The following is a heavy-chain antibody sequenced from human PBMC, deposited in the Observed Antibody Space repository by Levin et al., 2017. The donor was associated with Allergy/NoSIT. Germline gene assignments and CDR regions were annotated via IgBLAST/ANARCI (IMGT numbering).Heavy chain of an antibody. CDR3: ARGLYYYASGSAPPNHDDAFDI. Sequence: SQTLSLTCAVYGGSFSGYYWSWIRQPPGKGLEWIGEINHSGSTNYNPSLKSRVTISVDTSKNQFSLKLSSVTAADTAVYYCARGLYYYASGSAPPNHDDAFDIWGQGTMVTVSS. V-gene: IGHV4-34*01. CDR1: GGSFSGYY. CDR2: INHSGST. J-gene: IGHJ3*02. D-gene: IGHD3-10*01.